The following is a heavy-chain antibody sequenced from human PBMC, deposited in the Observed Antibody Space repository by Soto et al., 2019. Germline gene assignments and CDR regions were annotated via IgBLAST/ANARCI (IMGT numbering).Heavy chain of an antibody. CDR1: GYTFTTYD. Sequence: ASVKVSCKASGYTFTTYDINWVRQATGQGLEWMGWMSPNSGNTGYAQKFQGRVTMTRDTSISTAYMELSSLRSDDTAVYYCARQWELSGCYYGMDVWGQGTTVTVSS. CDR2: MSPNSGNT. D-gene: IGHD1-26*01. J-gene: IGHJ6*02. CDR3: ARQWELSGCYYGMDV. V-gene: IGHV1-8*01.